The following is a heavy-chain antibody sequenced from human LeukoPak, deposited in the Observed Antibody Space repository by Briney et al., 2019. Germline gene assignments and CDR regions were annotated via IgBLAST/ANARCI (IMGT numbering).Heavy chain of an antibody. V-gene: IGHV4-38-2*02. CDR2: IYHSGST. J-gene: IGHJ4*02. D-gene: IGHD3-10*01. Sequence: TSETLSLTCTVSGYSISSGYYWGWIRQPPGKGLECIGSIYHSGSTYYNPSLKSRVTISVDTSKNQFSLKLSSVTAADTAVYYCAGRPKITMVRGVINYWGQGTLVTVSS. CDR1: GYSISSGYY. CDR3: AGRPKITMVRGVINY.